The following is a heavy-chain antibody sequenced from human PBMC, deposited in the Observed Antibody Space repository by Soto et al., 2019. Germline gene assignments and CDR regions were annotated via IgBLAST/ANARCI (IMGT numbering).Heavy chain of an antibody. Sequence: PSETLSLTCAVYGGSFSGYYWSWIRQPPGKGLEWIGEINHSGSTNYNPSLKSRVTISVDTSKNQFSLKLSSVTAADTAVYYWARGDIGVVPAAYWGNWFDPGCQGTLVTVSS. CDR3: ARGDIGVVPAAYWGNWFDP. V-gene: IGHV4-34*01. D-gene: IGHD2-2*01. CDR2: INHSGST. J-gene: IGHJ5*02. CDR1: GGSFSGYY.